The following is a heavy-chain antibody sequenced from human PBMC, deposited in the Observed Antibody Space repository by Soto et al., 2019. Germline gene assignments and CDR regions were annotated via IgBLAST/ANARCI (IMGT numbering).Heavy chain of an antibody. CDR2: IYYSGST. CDR3: ARDRGDIDYDILTSYGYRQSLFDY. V-gene: IGHV4-30-4*01. D-gene: IGHD3-9*01. J-gene: IGHJ4*02. Sequence: QVQLQESGPGLVKPSQTLSLTCTVSGGSISSGDYYWSWIRQPPGKGLEWIGYIYYSGSTYYNPSLKSRVTISVDTSKNQFSLKLSSVTAADTAVYYCARDRGDIDYDILTSYGYRQSLFDYWGQGTLVTVSS. CDR1: GGSISSGDYY.